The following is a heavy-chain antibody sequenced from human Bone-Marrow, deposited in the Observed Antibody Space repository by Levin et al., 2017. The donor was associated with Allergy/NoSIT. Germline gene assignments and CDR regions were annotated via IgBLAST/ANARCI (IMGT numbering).Heavy chain of an antibody. Sequence: GESLKISCAASGFTFSSYAMNWVRQAPGKGLEWVSEISGSGGSTYYADSVKGRFTISRDNSKNTVYLQMNSLRAEDTAEYYCAKRVVGATIDYWGQGTLVTVSS. J-gene: IGHJ4*02. CDR1: GFTFSSYA. CDR2: ISGSGGST. D-gene: IGHD1-26*01. CDR3: AKRVVGATIDY. V-gene: IGHV3-23*01.